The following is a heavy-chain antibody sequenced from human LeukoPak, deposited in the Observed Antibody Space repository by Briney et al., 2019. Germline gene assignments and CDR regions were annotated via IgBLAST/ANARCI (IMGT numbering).Heavy chain of an antibody. CDR3: ATGGTAMASYYYYGMDV. CDR2: FDPEDGET. D-gene: IGHD5-18*01. V-gene: IGHV1-24*01. J-gene: IGHJ6*02. CDR1: GYTLTELS. Sequence: ASAKVSCKVSGYTLTELSMHWVRQAPGKGLEWMGGFDPEDGETIYAQKFQGRVTMTEDTSTDTAYMELSSLRSEDTAVYYCATGGTAMASYYYYGMDVWGQGTTVTVSS.